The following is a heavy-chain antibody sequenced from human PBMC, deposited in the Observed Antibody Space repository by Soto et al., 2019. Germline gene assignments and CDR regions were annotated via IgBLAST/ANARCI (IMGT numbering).Heavy chain of an antibody. D-gene: IGHD3-22*01. CDR1: GFTFSSYA. J-gene: IGHJ4*02. CDR3: AKDGRITMIVVVTRFDY. V-gene: IGHV3-23*01. CDR2: ISGSGGST. Sequence: EVQLLESGGGLVQPGGSLRLSCAASGFTFSSYAMSWVRQAPGKGLEWVSAISGSGGSTYYADSVKGRFTISRDNSKNTLYLQMNSLRAEDTAVYYCAKDGRITMIVVVTRFDYWGQGTLVTVSS.